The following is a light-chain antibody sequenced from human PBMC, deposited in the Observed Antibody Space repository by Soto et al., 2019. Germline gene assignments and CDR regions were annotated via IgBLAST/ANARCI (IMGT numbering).Light chain of an antibody. CDR3: QQSYSSWT. CDR2: AAS. CDR1: QSIITY. Sequence: DIQMTQSPSSLSASAGDRVTITCRASQSIITYLNWYQQKPGKAPKVLIYAASSLQSGVPSRFSGSGSGTDFTLTISSLQPEDFATYYCQQSYSSWTFGQGTKVEIK. J-gene: IGKJ1*01. V-gene: IGKV1-39*01.